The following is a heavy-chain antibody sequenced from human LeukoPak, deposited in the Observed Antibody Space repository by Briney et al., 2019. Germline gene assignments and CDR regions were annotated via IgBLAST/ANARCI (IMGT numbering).Heavy chain of an antibody. CDR2: IYYSGST. Sequence: PSETLSLTCTASGGSISSYYWSWIRQPPGKGLEWIGYIYYSGSTNYNPSLKSRVTISVDTSKNQFSLKLSSVTAADTAVYYCARGGNNDAFDIWGQGTMVTVSS. J-gene: IGHJ3*02. V-gene: IGHV4-59*01. D-gene: IGHD3-16*01. CDR1: GGSISSYY. CDR3: ARGGNNDAFDI.